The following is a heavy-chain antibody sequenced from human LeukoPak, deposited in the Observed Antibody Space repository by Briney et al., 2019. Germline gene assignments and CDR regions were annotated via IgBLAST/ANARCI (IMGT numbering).Heavy chain of an antibody. J-gene: IGHJ5*02. V-gene: IGHV3-64D*06. CDR2: ISSTGGST. Sequence: GGSLRLSCSASGFTFCNYAMHWVRQAPGKGLEFVSGISSTGGSTNYPDSVKDRFSISRDNSKNTLYLQMTSLRTDDTAVYYCVKDQHCSTISCATRTGFDPWGQGTSVTVSS. D-gene: IGHD2-2*01. CDR1: GFTFCNYA. CDR3: VKDQHCSTISCATRTGFDP.